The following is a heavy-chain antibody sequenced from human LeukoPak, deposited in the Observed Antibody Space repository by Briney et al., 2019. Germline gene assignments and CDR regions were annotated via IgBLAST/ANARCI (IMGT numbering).Heavy chain of an antibody. D-gene: IGHD3-22*01. V-gene: IGHV3-21*01. J-gene: IGHJ4*02. CDR3: AREPLGILVSVFFDY. CDR2: ISSSTSYI. CDR1: GFTFSSYS. Sequence: GGSLRLSCAASGFTFSSYSMNWVRQAPGKGLEWVSSISSSTSYIYYADSVKGRFTISRDNAKNSLYLQMNSLRAEDTAVYYCAREPLGILVSVFFDYWGQGTLVTVSS.